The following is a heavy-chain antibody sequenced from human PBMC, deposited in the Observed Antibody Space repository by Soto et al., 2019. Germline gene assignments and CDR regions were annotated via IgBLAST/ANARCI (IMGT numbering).Heavy chain of an antibody. CDR1: GYTFTGYH. J-gene: IGHJ4*01. V-gene: IGHV1-46*01. CDR2: INPSGGAT. D-gene: IGHD2-15*01. CDR3: ARCQGLRSGPSGFDY. Sequence: GASVKVSCKASGYTFTGYHMHWVRQAPGQGLEWMGLINPSGGATAYAQKFQGRVTMTRDTSTSSVYMELRSLRSEDTAVYYCARCQGLRSGPSGFDYWGQGTQVTVSS.